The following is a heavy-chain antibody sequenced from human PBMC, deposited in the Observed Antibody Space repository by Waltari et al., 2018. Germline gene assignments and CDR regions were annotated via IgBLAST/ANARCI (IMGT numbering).Heavy chain of an antibody. Sequence: EVQLVESGGGLIQPGGSLRLSCAASGLTVSSNYMSWVRQAPGKGLEWVSVMYSGGSRYYADSVKGRFTISRDNSKNTLYLQMNSLRAEDTAVYYCARQVTYYFDYWGQGTLVTVSS. J-gene: IGHJ4*02. CDR1: GLTVSSNY. CDR2: MYSGGSR. CDR3: ARQVTYYFDY. D-gene: IGHD2-21*02. V-gene: IGHV3-53*01.